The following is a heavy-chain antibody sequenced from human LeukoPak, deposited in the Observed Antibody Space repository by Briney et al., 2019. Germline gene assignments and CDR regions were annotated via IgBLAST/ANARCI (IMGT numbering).Heavy chain of an antibody. Sequence: PSETLSLTCTVSGYSISSGFYWGWIRQPPGKGLEWIGSIYHSGSTHYNSSLKSRVTISVDTSKNQLSLKLSSVTAADTAVYYCARGGGYSDYWGQGTLVTVSS. CDR3: ARGGGYSDY. CDR2: IYHSGST. V-gene: IGHV4-38-2*02. D-gene: IGHD5-12*01. CDR1: GYSISSGFY. J-gene: IGHJ4*02.